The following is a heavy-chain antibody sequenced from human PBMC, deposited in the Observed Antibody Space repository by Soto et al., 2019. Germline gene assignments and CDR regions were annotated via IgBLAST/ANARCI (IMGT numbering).Heavy chain of an antibody. J-gene: IGHJ4*02. Sequence: VQLEQSGAEVKKPGASVKVSCKASGYTFSGHYRHWVRQAPGQAPEWMGWINPKTGGTKFAPKFQGRVNVTRDTAISTVYMEIFGLTSDGSAVYYCSKDGCPAFTFDNWGLGTLVIVSS. CDR3: SKDGCPAFTFDN. CDR2: INPKTGGT. V-gene: IGHV1-2*02. CDR1: GYTFSGHY.